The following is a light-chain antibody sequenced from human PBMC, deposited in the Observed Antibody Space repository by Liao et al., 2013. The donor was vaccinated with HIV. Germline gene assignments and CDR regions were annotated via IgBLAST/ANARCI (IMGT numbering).Light chain of an antibody. Sequence: SYELTQPPSVSVSPGQTARITCSGDALPREYGYWYQQRPGQAPVVVIYKDSERPSGIPERFSGSSSGTTVTLTISGVQAEDEADYYCQVWETSSDHQVFGTGTKVTVL. J-gene: IGLJ1*01. CDR1: ALPREY. CDR3: QVWETSSDHQV. V-gene: IGLV3-25*03. CDR2: KDS.